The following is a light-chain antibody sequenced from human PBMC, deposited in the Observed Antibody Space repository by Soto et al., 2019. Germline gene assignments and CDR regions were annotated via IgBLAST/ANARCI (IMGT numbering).Light chain of an antibody. CDR3: QQANSPPYA. CDR1: QDINRW. Sequence: DIQMTQSPSSVSASVGDRVAITCRASQDINRWLAWYQQKPGKAPKLLIYEASSLQSGVPSRFSGSGSGTDFTLTISSLQPEDFATYYCQQANSPPYAFGQGTKLEIK. CDR2: EAS. V-gene: IGKV1D-12*01. J-gene: IGKJ2*01.